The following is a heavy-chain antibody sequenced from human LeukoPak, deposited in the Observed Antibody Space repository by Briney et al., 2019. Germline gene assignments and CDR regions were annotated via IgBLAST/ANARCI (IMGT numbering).Heavy chain of an antibody. CDR3: ARPYCGSPSCYHNWFDP. V-gene: IGHV1-2*06. CDR1: GYTFTGYY. Sequence: ASVKVSCKASGYTFTGYYIYWVRQAPGQGFEWMGRINPDSGGTNYAQRFQGRVTMTSDTSISTAYMELSRLRSDDTAVYYCARPYCGSPSCYHNWFDPWGQGTLVTVSS. CDR2: INPDSGGT. J-gene: IGHJ5*02. D-gene: IGHD2-2*01.